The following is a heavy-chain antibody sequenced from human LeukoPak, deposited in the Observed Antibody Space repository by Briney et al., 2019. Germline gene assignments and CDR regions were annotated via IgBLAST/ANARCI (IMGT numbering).Heavy chain of an antibody. J-gene: IGHJ4*02. CDR2: IKHSGST. D-gene: IGHD1-1*01. V-gene: IGHV4-34*01. CDR1: GGSFSGYY. CDR3: AGGPTDPPERTIDY. Sequence: SETLSLTCAVYGGSFSGYYWSWIRQPPGKGLEWIGEIKHSGSTNYNPSLKSRVAISVDTSKNQFSLKLRSVTAADTAVYYCAGGPTDPPERTIDYWGQGTLVTVSS.